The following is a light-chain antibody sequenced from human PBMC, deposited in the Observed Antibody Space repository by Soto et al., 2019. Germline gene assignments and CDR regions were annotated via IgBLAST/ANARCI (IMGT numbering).Light chain of an antibody. Sequence: QSVLTQPASVSASPGQSITISCTGTSSDVGGYDYVSWYQQHPGKAPKLMIYDVSSRPSGVSNRFSGSKSGNTASLTISGLQAADEPDYYFSSYTSTSTLWVFGRGTKLTVL. CDR3: SSYTSTSTLWV. V-gene: IGLV2-14*03. CDR2: DVS. CDR1: SSDVGGYDY. J-gene: IGLJ3*02.